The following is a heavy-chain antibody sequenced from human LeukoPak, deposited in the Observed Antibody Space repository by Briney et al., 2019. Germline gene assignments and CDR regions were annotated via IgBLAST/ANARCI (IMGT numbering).Heavy chain of an antibody. V-gene: IGHV3-21*01. CDR3: AELGITMIGGV. Sequence: SGGSLRLSCAASGFTFSTYNMNWVRRTPGKGLEWVSSITTSSSYMFYADSVKGRFTISRDNAKNSLYLQMNSLRAEDTAVYYCAELGITMIGGVWGKGTTVTISS. CDR1: GFTFSTYN. J-gene: IGHJ6*04. D-gene: IGHD3-10*02. CDR2: ITTSSSYM.